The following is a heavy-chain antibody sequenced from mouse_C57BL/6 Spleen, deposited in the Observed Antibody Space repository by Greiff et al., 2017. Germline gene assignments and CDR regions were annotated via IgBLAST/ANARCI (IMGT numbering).Heavy chain of an antibody. J-gene: IGHJ2*01. Sequence: VQLQQPGAELVKPGASVKLSCKASGYTFTSYWMHWVKQRPGQGLEWIGMIHPNSGSTNYNEKFKSKATLTVDKSSSTAYMQLSSLTSEDSAVYYCARGGIYYDIFDYWGQGTTLTVSS. CDR1: GYTFTSYW. V-gene: IGHV1-64*01. CDR3: ARGGIYYDIFDY. D-gene: IGHD2-4*01. CDR2: IHPNSGST.